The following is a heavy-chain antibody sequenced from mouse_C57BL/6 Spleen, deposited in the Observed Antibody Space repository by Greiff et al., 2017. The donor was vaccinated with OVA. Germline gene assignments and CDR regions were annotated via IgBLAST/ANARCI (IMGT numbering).Heavy chain of an antibody. J-gene: IGHJ4*01. Sequence: QVHVKQSGAELARPGASVKLSCKASGYTFTSYGISWVKQRTGQGLEWIGEIYPRSGNTYYNEKFKGKATLTADKSSSTAYMELRSLTSEDSAVYFCARGNPQGYAMDYWGQGTSVTVSS. D-gene: IGHD6-1*01. CDR1: GYTFTSYG. V-gene: IGHV1-81*01. CDR3: ARGNPQGYAMDY. CDR2: IYPRSGNT.